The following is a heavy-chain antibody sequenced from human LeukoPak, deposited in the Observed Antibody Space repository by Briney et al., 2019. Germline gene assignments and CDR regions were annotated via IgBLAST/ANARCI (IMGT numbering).Heavy chain of an antibody. J-gene: IGHJ6*02. CDR3: ARRYYDFWSGYPAKGGMDV. V-gene: IGHV4-34*01. Sequence: SETLSLTCTVSGGSISSYYWSWIRQPPGKGLEWIGEINHSGSTNYNPSLKSRVTISVDTSKNQFSLKLSSVTAADTAVYYCARRYYDFWSGYPAKGGMDVWGQGTTVTVSS. CDR2: INHSGST. D-gene: IGHD3-3*01. CDR1: GGSISSYY.